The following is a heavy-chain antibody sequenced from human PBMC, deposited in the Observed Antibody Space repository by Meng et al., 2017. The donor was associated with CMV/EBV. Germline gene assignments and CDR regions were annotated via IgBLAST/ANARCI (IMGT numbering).Heavy chain of an antibody. CDR1: GGSFSGYY. V-gene: IGHV4-34*01. CDR2: INHSGST. J-gene: IGHJ4*02. CDR3: ARGAGQLGPDY. D-gene: IGHD6-6*01. Sequence: VQLQQWGAGLLQPSETLSLTCAVYGGSFSGYYWSWIRQPPGKGLEWIGEINHSGSTNYNPSLKSRVTISVDTSKNQFSLRLSSVTAADTAVYYCARGAGQLGPDYWGQGTLVTVSS.